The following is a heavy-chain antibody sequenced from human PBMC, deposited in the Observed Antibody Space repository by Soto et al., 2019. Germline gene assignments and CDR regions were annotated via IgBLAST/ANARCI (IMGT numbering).Heavy chain of an antibody. V-gene: IGHV6-1*01. D-gene: IGHD3-16*02. CDR2: TYYRSKWYN. J-gene: IGHJ6*02. CDR1: GDSVSSNSAA. Sequence: PSQTLSLTCAISGDSVSSNSAAWNWIRQSPSRGLEWLGRTYYRSKWYNDYAVSVKSRITINPDTSKNQFSLQLNSVTPEDTAVYFCARGVTDYDYVWWSYRQSHYYYYGMDVWGQGTTVTVSS. CDR3: ARGVTDYDYVWWSYRQSHYYYYGMDV.